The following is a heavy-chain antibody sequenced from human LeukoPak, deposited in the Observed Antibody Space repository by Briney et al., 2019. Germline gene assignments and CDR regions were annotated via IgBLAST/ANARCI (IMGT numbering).Heavy chain of an antibody. D-gene: IGHD1-26*01. CDR1: GFTFSDYS. J-gene: IGHJ3*02. CDR2: IWYGGSNK. V-gene: IGHV3-30*02. Sequence: GGSLRLSCAASGFTFSDYSMSWIRQAPGKGLEWVAVIWYGGSNKYYADSVKGRFTISRDNSKNTLYLQMNSLRAEDTAVYYCAKAAYSGSYPDAFDIWGQGTMVTVSS. CDR3: AKAAYSGSYPDAFDI.